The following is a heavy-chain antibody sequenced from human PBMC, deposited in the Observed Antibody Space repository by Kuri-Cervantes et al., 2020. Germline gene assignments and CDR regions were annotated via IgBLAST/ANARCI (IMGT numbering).Heavy chain of an antibody. V-gene: IGHV3-33*01. J-gene: IGHJ6*02. D-gene: IGHD3-10*01. CDR2: IWYDGSNK. Sequence: GESLKISCAASGFTFSSYGMHWVRQAPGKGLEWVAVIWYDGSNKYYADSVKGRFTISRENAKNSLYLQMNSLRAGDTAVYYCARAMVRGVIPPYYYYGMDVWGQGTTVTVSS. CDR3: ARAMVRGVIPPYYYYGMDV. CDR1: GFTFSSYG.